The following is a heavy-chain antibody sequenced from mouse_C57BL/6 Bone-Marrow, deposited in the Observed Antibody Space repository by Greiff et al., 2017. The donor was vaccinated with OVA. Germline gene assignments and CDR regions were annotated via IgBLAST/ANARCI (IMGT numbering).Heavy chain of an antibody. J-gene: IGHJ2*01. D-gene: IGHD1-1*01. CDR3: ARDRGSSYYFDY. CDR1: GFTFSDYG. CDR2: ISSGSSTI. Sequence: EVKLVESGGGLVKPGGSLKLSCAASGFTFSDYGMHWVRQAPEKGLEWVAYISSGSSTIYYADTVKGRFTISRDNAKNTLFLQMTSLRSEDTAMYYCARDRGSSYYFDYWGQGTTLTVSS. V-gene: IGHV5-17*01.